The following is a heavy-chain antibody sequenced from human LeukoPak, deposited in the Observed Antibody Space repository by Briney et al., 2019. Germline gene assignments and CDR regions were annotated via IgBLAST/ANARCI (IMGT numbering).Heavy chain of an antibody. V-gene: IGHV4-34*01. J-gene: IGHJ4*02. CDR1: GGSFSGYY. D-gene: IGHD2-2*02. CDR3: ARGPGYCSSTSCYIDY. CDR2: INHSGIT. Sequence: SETLSLTXAVYGGSFSGYYWSWIRQPPGKGLEWIGEINHSGITNYNPSLKSRVTISVDTSKNQFSLKLSSVTAADTAVYYCARGPGYCSSTSCYIDYWGQGTLVTVSS.